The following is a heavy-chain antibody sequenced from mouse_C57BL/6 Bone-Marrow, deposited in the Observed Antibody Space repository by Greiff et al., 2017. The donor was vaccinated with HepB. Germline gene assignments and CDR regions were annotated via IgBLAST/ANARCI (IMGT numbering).Heavy chain of an antibody. Sequence: EVQLQQSGPGMVKPSQSLSLTCTVTGYSITSGYDWHWIRHFPGNKLEWMGYISYSGSTNYNPSFKIRISITHDTSKNHFFLKLNSVTTEDTATYYCARGDVYYPYYFAYWGQGTTLTVSS. D-gene: IGHD2-3*01. V-gene: IGHV3-1*01. CDR2: ISYSGST. CDR1: GYSITSGYD. CDR3: ARGDVYYPYYFAY. J-gene: IGHJ2*01.